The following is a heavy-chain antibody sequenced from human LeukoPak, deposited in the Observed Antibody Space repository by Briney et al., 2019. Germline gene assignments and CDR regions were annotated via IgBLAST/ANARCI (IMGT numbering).Heavy chain of an antibody. CDR3: ALQYCGSTSCHNWFDP. J-gene: IGHJ5*02. CDR1: GVSISSGSYY. Sequence: KPSETLSLTCTVSGVSISSGSYYWTWIRQPAGKGLEWIGRFYTSGSTNYNPSLKSRVTISIDTSKNQFSLKLSSVTAADTAVYYCALQYCGSTSCHNWFDPWGQGTLVTVSS. V-gene: IGHV4-61*02. D-gene: IGHD2-2*01. CDR2: FYTSGST.